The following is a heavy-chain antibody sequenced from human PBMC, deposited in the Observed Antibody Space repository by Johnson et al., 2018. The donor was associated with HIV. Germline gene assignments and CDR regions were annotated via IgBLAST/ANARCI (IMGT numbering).Heavy chain of an antibody. CDR2: IAYDGSNK. Sequence: QVQLVESGGGVVQPGRSLRVSCAASGFTFSSYAMHWVRQAPGKGLEWVAVIAYDGSNKYYADSVKGRFTISRDNSKNTLYLQMNSLRAEDTAVYYCAKVYGFDYGDYYDAFDIWGQGTMVTVSS. D-gene: IGHD4-17*01. CDR3: AKVYGFDYGDYYDAFDI. V-gene: IGHV3-30*14. J-gene: IGHJ3*02. CDR1: GFTFSSYA.